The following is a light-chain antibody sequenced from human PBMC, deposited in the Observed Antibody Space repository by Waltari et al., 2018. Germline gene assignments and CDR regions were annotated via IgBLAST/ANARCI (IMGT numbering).Light chain of an antibody. V-gene: IGLV3-1*01. CDR2: QDS. Sequence: VSVSPGQTASITCSGDKLGDKYACWYQQKPGQSPVLVIYQDSKRPSGIPERFSGSNSGNTATLTISGTQAMDEADYYCQAWDSSTAFYVFGTGTKVTVL. J-gene: IGLJ1*01. CDR3: QAWDSSTAFYV. CDR1: KLGDKY.